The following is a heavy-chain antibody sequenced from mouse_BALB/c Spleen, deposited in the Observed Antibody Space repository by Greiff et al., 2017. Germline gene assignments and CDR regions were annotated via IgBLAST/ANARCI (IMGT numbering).Heavy chain of an antibody. CDR2: ISSGSSTI. D-gene: IGHD2-14*01. V-gene: IGHV5-17*02. CDR3: ARGSTYRYEYAMDY. J-gene: IGHJ4*01. Sequence: DVMLVESGGGLVQPGGSRKLSCAASGFTFSSFGMHWVRQAPEKGLEWVAYISSGSSTIYYADTVKGRFTISRDNPKNTLFLQMTSLRSEDTAMYYCARGSTYRYEYAMDYWGQGTSVTVSS. CDR1: GFTFSSFG.